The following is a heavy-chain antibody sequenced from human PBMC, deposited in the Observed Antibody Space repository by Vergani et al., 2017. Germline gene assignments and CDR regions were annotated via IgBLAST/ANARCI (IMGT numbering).Heavy chain of an antibody. CDR1: GFSLNNARMG. Sequence: QITLRESGPTLVKPTQTLTLTCTFSGFSLNNARMGVSWIRQPPGKALEWLAHIFSNDEKSYRTSLKSRLTISKDTSKSQVVLTMTNMDPVDTATYYCARTRRDGYNKFDYWGQGTLVTVSS. D-gene: IGHD5-24*01. CDR3: ARTRRDGYNKFDY. CDR2: IFSNDEK. J-gene: IGHJ4*02. V-gene: IGHV2-26*01.